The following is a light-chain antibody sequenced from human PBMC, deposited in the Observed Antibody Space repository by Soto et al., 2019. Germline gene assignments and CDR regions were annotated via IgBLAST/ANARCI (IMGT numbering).Light chain of an antibody. CDR3: QQYYSYPPIT. CDR2: AAS. CDR1: QGIASY. J-gene: IGKJ5*01. Sequence: ATRRTQSPSSLSASQGDRVTITCRASQGIASYLAWYQQKPGKAPKLLIYAASTLQSGVPSRFSGSGSGTDFTLTISCLQSEDFATYYCQQYYSYPPITFGQGTRLEIK. V-gene: IGKV1-8*01.